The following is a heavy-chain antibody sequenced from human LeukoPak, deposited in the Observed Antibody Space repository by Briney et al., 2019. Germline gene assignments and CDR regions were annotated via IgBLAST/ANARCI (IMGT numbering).Heavy chain of an antibody. CDR2: IIPIFGTA. Sequence: SVKVSCKASGGTFSSYAISWVRQAPGQGLEWMGGIIPIFGTANYAQKFQGRVTITADESTSTAYMELSSLRSEDTAVYYCARVRVGATREYYFDYWGQGTLVTVSS. D-gene: IGHD1-26*01. J-gene: IGHJ4*02. CDR1: GGTFSSYA. V-gene: IGHV1-69*01. CDR3: ARVRVGATREYYFDY.